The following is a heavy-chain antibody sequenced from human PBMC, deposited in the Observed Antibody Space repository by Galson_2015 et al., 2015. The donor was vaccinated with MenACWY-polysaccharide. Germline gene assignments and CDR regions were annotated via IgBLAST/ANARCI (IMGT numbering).Heavy chain of an antibody. Sequence: SLRLSCAASGFTFSTYWMHWVRQAPGKGLVWVSRIKSDGSSTNYADSVKGRFINSRDSAKNTLYLQMNSLKAEDTAVYYCARGYSGYGWDQGTLVSVSS. CDR1: GFTFSTYW. V-gene: IGHV3-74*01. J-gene: IGHJ1*01. D-gene: IGHD5-12*01. CDR2: IKSDGSST. CDR3: ARGYSGYG.